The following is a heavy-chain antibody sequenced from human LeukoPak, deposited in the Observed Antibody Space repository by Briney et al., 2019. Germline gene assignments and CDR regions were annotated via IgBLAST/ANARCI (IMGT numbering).Heavy chain of an antibody. Sequence: SETLSLTCIVSGGSISNYYWTWIRQPAGKGLEWIGHIYSSGISNYNPSLKSRVSMSMDVSKNQFSLKLNSVTAADTAVYYCARVDFWSTYYTDNWFDPWGQGTLVTVSP. CDR2: IYSSGIS. CDR3: ARVDFWSTYYTDNWFDP. J-gene: IGHJ5*02. CDR1: GGSISNYY. D-gene: IGHD3-3*01. V-gene: IGHV4-4*07.